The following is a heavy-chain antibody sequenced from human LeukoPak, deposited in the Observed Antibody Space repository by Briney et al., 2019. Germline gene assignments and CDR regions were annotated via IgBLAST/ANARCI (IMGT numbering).Heavy chain of an antibody. CDR3: AKRMGPSIAATDLDY. J-gene: IGHJ4*02. V-gene: IGHV3-30*18. D-gene: IGHD6-13*01. Sequence: PGGSLRLSCAASGSTFSSYGMNWVRQAPGKGLEWVAVISYDGSNKYYADSVKGRFTISRDNSKNTLYLQMNSLRAGDTAVYYCAKRMGPSIAATDLDYWGQGTLVTVSS. CDR1: GSTFSSYG. CDR2: ISYDGSNK.